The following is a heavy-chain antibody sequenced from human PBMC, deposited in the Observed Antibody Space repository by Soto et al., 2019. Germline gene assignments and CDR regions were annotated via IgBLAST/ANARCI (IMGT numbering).Heavy chain of an antibody. Sequence: EVQLVESGGDLVQPGGSLRLSCAASGFTFSMSWMHWVRQAPGKGLVWVSRIHSDGSSTNYADSVKGRFTVSRDNAKNTLDLEMNSLRTEDTAVDYRAKSVVQVAPFRPWGQGTLVTVSS. CDR3: AKSVVQVAPFRP. D-gene: IGHD1-1*01. CDR1: GFTFSMSW. J-gene: IGHJ5*02. V-gene: IGHV3-74*01. CDR2: IHSDGSST.